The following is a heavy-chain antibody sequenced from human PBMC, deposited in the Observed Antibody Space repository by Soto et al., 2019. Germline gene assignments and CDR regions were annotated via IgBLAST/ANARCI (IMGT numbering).Heavy chain of an antibody. CDR3: ARSSEEGGYFDY. CDR1: GYTFTSYA. Sequence: VASVKVSCKASGYTFTSYAMHWVRQAPGQRLEWMGWINAGNGNTKYSQKFQGRVTITRDTSASTAYMELSSLRSEDTAVYYCARSSEEGGYFDYWGQGTLVTVSS. J-gene: IGHJ4*02. CDR2: INAGNGNT. D-gene: IGHD3-16*01. V-gene: IGHV1-3*01.